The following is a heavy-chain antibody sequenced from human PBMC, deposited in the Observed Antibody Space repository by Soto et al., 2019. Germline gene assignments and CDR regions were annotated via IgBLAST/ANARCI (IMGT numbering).Heavy chain of an antibody. CDR3: ARVTSMVRGVIDNWFDP. D-gene: IGHD3-10*01. CDR2: IIPMYGPA. V-gene: IGHV1-69*01. Sequence: QVPLVQSGAEVKKPGSSVTVSCKASGGTFSSYAIHWVRQAPGQGLEWMGGIIPMYGPAKYAQRFQGRVTITADESTTTVYMALTSLTSHDTAVYYCARVTSMVRGVIDNWFDPWGHGTLVTASS. CDR1: GGTFSSYA. J-gene: IGHJ5*02.